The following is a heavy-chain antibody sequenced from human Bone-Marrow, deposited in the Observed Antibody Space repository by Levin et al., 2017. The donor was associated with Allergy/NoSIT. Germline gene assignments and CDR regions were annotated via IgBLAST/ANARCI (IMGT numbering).Heavy chain of an antibody. CDR2: ISGSGGST. J-gene: IGHJ4*02. CDR1: GFTFSSYA. CDR3: AKSVGYCSGGSCYSWTPDY. Sequence: ASVKVSCAASGFTFSSYAMSWVRQAPGKGLEWVSAISGSGGSTYYADSVKGRFTISRDNSKNTLYLQMNSLRAEDTAVYYCAKSVGYCSGGSCYSWTPDYWGQGTLVTVSS. V-gene: IGHV3-23*01. D-gene: IGHD2-15*01.